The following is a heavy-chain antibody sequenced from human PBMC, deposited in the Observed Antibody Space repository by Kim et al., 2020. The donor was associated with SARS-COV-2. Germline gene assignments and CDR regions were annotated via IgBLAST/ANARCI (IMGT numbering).Heavy chain of an antibody. V-gene: IGHV5-51*01. CDR1: GYSFTSYW. CDR2: IYPGDSDT. Sequence: GESLKISCKGSGYSFTSYWIGWVRQMPGKGLEWMGIIYPGDSDTRYSPSFQGQVTISADKSISTAYLQWSSLKASDTAMYYCARHNIKYERALWNTYYYYGMDVWGQGTTVTVSS. D-gene: IGHD1-1*01. J-gene: IGHJ6*02. CDR3: ARHNIKYERALWNTYYYYGMDV.